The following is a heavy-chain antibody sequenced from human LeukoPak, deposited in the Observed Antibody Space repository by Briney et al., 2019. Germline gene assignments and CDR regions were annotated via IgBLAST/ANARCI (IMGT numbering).Heavy chain of an antibody. CDR1: GYTFTSYG. CDR2: ISPNSGGT. V-gene: IGHV1-2*02. J-gene: IGHJ4*02. Sequence: ASVKVSCKASGYTFTSYGISWVRQAPGQGLEWMGWISPNSGGTNYAQKFQGRVTMTRDTSISTAYMELSRLRSDDTAVYYCARGPSPIHCSGGSCYSDNDYWGQGTLVTVSS. D-gene: IGHD2-15*01. CDR3: ARGPSPIHCSGGSCYSDNDY.